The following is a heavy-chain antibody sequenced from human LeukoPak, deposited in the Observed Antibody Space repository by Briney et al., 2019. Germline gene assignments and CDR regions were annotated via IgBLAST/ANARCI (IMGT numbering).Heavy chain of an antibody. V-gene: IGHV3-11*04. CDR3: AIQITMIVVVPYFDY. Sequence: PGGSLRLSCAASGLTFSDCYMTWIRQAPGKGLEWVSSISGSGTTTYSADSVRGRFTVSRDNAKNSAFLYMNSLRAEDTAVYYCAIQITMIVVVPYFDYWGQGTLVTVSS. D-gene: IGHD3-22*01. CDR1: GLTFSDCY. CDR2: ISGSGTTT. J-gene: IGHJ4*02.